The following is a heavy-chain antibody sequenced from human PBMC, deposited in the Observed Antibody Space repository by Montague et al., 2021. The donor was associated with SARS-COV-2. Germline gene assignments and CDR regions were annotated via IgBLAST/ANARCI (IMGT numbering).Heavy chain of an antibody. V-gene: IGHV4-31*03. Sequence: TLSLTCTVSGGSISSGGYYWSWIRQHLGKGLEWIGYIYYSGSTYYNPSLKSRVTISVDTSKNQFSLKLSSVTAADTAVYYCARTPAVYVVVVPAARGHFDYWGQGTLVTVSS. CDR2: IYYSGST. CDR3: ARTPAVYVVVVPAARGHFDY. CDR1: GGSISSGGYY. D-gene: IGHD2-2*01. J-gene: IGHJ4*02.